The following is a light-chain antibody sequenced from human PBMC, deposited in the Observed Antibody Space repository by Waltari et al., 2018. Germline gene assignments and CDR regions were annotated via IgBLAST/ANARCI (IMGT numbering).Light chain of an antibody. J-gene: IGKJ4*01. CDR2: GAS. CDR1: ESVSSK. V-gene: IGKV3-15*01. CDR3: QHYNNLPLT. Sequence: DIVMTHSPATLSVSPGDRATLSCRASESVSSKLAWYQQRAGQAPRLLIYGASTRATGIPARFSGSGSGTEFTLTISSLQSEDFAVYFCQHYNNLPLTFGGGTKVEIK.